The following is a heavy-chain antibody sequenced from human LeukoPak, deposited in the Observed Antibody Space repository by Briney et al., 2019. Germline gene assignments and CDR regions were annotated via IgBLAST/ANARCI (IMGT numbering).Heavy chain of an antibody. CDR2: ISYDGSNK. J-gene: IGHJ4*02. D-gene: IGHD1-26*01. CDR3: ARDRFSGSYYNDY. Sequence: GGSLRLSCAASGFTFSSYAMHWVRQAPGKGLEWVAVISYDGSNKYYADSVKGRFTISRDNSKNTLYQQVNSLRAEDTAVYYCARDRFSGSYYNDYWGQGTLVTVSS. V-gene: IGHV3-30-3*01. CDR1: GFTFSSYA.